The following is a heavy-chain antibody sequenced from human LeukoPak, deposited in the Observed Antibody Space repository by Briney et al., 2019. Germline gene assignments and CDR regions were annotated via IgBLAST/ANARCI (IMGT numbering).Heavy chain of an antibody. V-gene: IGHV4-34*01. CDR3: ASWNFGVVKD. J-gene: IGHJ4*01. D-gene: IGHD2-21*01. CDR1: GGSFSGYY. CDR2: INHSGST. Sequence: SETLSLTCAVYGGSFSGYYWSWIRQPPGKGLEWIGEINHSGSTNYNPSLKSRVTISVDTSKNQFSLKLSSMTAADTAVYYCASWNFGVVKDLGQGNLVNVFS.